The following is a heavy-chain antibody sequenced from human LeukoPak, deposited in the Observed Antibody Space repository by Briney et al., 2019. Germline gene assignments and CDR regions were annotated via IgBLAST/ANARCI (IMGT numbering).Heavy chain of an antibody. V-gene: IGHV1-46*01. CDR3: ALGGACAAFDI. CDR2: MNPSGGST. Sequence: ASVKVSCKASGYTFTSYDMHWVRQAPGQGLEWMGIMNPSGGSTGYAQKFQGRVTMTRDMSTSTVYMELSSLRSEDTAVYYCALGGACAAFDIWGQGTMVTVSS. CDR1: GYTFTSYD. J-gene: IGHJ3*02. D-gene: IGHD3-3*01.